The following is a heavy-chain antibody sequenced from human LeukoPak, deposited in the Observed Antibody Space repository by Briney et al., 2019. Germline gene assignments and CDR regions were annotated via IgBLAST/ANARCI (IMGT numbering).Heavy chain of an antibody. D-gene: IGHD3-10*01. CDR2: IYTSGST. V-gene: IGHV4-61*02. CDR1: GGSISSGSYY. Sequence: SETLSLTCTVSGGSISSGSYYWSWVRQPAGKGLEWIGRIYTSGSTNYNPSLKSRVTISVDTSKNQFSLKLSSVTAADTAVYYCARVVIMVRGVIAYDAFDIWGQGTMVTVSS. J-gene: IGHJ3*02. CDR3: ARVVIMVRGVIAYDAFDI.